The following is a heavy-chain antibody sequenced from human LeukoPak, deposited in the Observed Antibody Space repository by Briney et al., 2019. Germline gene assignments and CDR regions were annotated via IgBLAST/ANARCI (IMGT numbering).Heavy chain of an antibody. CDR2: MNPNSGNT. CDR1: GYTFTGYY. CDR3: ARGRLDYYGSGSYYNVGLGFRY. V-gene: IGHV1-8*02. D-gene: IGHD3-10*01. Sequence: ASVKVSCKASGYTFTGYYMHWVRQAPGQGLEWMGWMNPNSGNTGYAQKFQGRVTMTRNTSISTAYMELSSLRSEDTAVYYCARGRLDYYGSGSYYNVGLGFRYWGQGTLVTVSS. J-gene: IGHJ4*02.